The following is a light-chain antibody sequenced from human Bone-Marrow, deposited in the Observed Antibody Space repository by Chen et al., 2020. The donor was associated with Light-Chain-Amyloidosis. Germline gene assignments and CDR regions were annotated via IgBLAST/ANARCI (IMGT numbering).Light chain of an antibody. CDR1: QSVSSN. CDR3: QQYNNWPVT. CDR2: GAS. J-gene: IGKJ1*01. V-gene: IGKV3-15*01. Sequence: EIVMTQSPATLSVSPGERTTLSCRASQSVSSNFAWYQHKPGQAPRLLIYGASTRATVIPARFSGSGSGTEFTLTISSLQSEDFAVYYCQQYNNWPVTFGQGTKVEIK.